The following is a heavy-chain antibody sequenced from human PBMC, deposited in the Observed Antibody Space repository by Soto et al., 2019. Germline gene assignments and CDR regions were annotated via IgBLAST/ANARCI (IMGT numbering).Heavy chain of an antibody. CDR3: ARGCIVGWPPYYYYYMDV. J-gene: IGHJ6*03. CDR1: GYTFTGYY. D-gene: IGHD2-15*01. CDR2: INPNSGGT. V-gene: IGHV1-2*04. Sequence: GASVKVSCKASGYTFTGYYMHWVRQAPGQGLEWMGWINPNSGGTNYAQKFQGWVTMTRDTSISTAYMELSRLRSDDTAVYYCARGCIVGWPPYYYYYMDVWGKGTTVTVYS.